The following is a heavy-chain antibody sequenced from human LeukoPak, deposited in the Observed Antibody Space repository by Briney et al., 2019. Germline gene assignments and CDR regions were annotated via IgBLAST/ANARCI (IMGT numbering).Heavy chain of an antibody. J-gene: IGHJ4*02. CDR3: ARGVYSIAAAGTFDY. D-gene: IGHD6-13*01. Sequence: ASVKVSCKASGYTFTSYGISWVRQAPGQGLEWMGWISAYNGNTNYAQKLQGRVTMTTDTSTSTAYMELRSLRSDDTAVYYCARGVYSIAAAGTFDYWGQGTLVTVSS. CDR2: ISAYNGNT. CDR1: GYTFTSYG. V-gene: IGHV1-18*01.